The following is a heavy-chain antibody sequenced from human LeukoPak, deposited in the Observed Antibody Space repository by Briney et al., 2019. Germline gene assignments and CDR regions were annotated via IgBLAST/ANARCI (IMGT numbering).Heavy chain of an antibody. Sequence: SQTLSLTCTVFGGSISSGDYYWSWIRQPPGKGLEWIGYIYYSGTTYYNPSLKSRVTISVDTSKNQFSLKLTSVTAADTAVYFRARGPYGSGSYYWGQGTLVTVSS. CDR3: ARGPYGSGSYY. D-gene: IGHD3-10*01. CDR1: GGSISSGDYY. CDR2: IYYSGTT. V-gene: IGHV4-30-4*01. J-gene: IGHJ4*02.